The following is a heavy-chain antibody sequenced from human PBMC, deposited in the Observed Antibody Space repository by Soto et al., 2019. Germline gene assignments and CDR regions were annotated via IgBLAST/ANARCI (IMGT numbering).Heavy chain of an antibody. V-gene: IGHV1-18*01. Sequence: GASVKVSCKASGYTFTSYGISWVRQAPGQGLEWMGWISAYNGNTNYAQKLQGRVTMTTDTSTSTAYMELRSLRSDDTAVYYCARGPPSYYDSSGYYKYFDYWGQGTLVTVSP. CDR3: ARGPPSYYDSSGYYKYFDY. CDR2: ISAYNGNT. D-gene: IGHD3-22*01. CDR1: GYTFTSYG. J-gene: IGHJ4*02.